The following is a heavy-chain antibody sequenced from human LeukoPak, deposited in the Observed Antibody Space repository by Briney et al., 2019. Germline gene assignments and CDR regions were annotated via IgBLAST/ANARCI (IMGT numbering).Heavy chain of an antibody. Sequence: GGSLRLSCPASGFTFSNYGMHWVSQAPGKWLGWVALIRYDGSNKYYADSVKGQFTISRDNSKNTLYLQMNSLRAEDTAVYYCAKSYCSGGSCFSDYWGQGTLVTVSS. V-gene: IGHV3-30*02. CDR3: AKSYCSGGSCFSDY. D-gene: IGHD2-15*01. J-gene: IGHJ4*02. CDR2: IRYDGSNK. CDR1: GFTFSNYG.